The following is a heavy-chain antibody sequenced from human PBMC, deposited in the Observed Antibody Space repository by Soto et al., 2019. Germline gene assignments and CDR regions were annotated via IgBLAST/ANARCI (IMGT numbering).Heavy chain of an antibody. CDR2: IYYSGST. J-gene: IGHJ5*02. CDR1: GGSISSGGYY. CDR3: AREAQTRRPYNWFDP. Sequence: PSETLSLTCTVSGGSISSGGYYWSWIRQHPGKGLEWIGYIYYSGSTYYNPSLKSRVTISVDTSKNQFSLKLSSVTAADTAVYYCAREAQTRRPYNWFDPWGQGTLVTVSS. V-gene: IGHV4-31*03.